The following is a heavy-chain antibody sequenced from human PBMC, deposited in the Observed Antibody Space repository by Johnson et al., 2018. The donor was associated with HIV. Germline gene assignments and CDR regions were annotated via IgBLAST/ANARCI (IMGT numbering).Heavy chain of an antibody. D-gene: IGHD1-14*01. V-gene: IGHV3-11*04. CDR1: GFTFSDYY. J-gene: IGHJ3*02. Sequence: QVLLVESGGGLVQPGGSLRLSCAASGFTFSDYYMSWIRQAPGKGPDWVSYISRSGSTIYYADSVKGRFTISRENAKNSLYLQMNSLRAEDTAVYYCVTRDPTHRPGAFDIWGQGTLVTVSS. CDR3: VTRDPTHRPGAFDI. CDR2: ISRSGSTI.